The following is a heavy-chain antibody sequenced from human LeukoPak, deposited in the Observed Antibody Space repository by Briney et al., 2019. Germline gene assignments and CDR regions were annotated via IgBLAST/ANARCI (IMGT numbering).Heavy chain of an antibody. D-gene: IGHD1-1*01. V-gene: IGHV4-39*07. CDR3: ARNPYLTGKFDY. J-gene: IGHJ4*02. Sequence: SETLSLTCTVSGGSISSSSYYWGWIRQPPGKGLEWIGSIYYRGSTYYDPSLKSRVTISVDTSKNQFSLKLSSVTAADTAVYYCARNPYLTGKFDYWGQGTLVTVSS. CDR2: IYYRGST. CDR1: GGSISSSSYY.